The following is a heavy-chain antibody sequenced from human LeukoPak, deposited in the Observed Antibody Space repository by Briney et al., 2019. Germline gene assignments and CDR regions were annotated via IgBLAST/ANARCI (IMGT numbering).Heavy chain of an antibody. V-gene: IGHV1-18*04. CDR1: GYTFTSYG. D-gene: IGHD3-16*02. CDR3: ARDPPTPFIRLRLGELSSFYFDY. J-gene: IGHJ4*02. Sequence: GASVKVSCKASGYTFTSYGISWVRQAPGQGLEWMGWISAYNGNTNYAQKLQGRVTMTTDTSTSTAYMELRSLRSDDTAVYYCARDPPTPFIRLRLGELSSFYFDYWGQGTLVTVSS. CDR2: ISAYNGNT.